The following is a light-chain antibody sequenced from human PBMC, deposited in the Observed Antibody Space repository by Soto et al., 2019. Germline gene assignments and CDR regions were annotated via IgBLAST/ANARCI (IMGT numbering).Light chain of an antibody. CDR1: QSVSSSY. CDR3: QQYDSPPSFT. V-gene: IGKV3-20*01. Sequence: EIVLTQSPGTLSLSPGERATLSCRASQSVSSSYLAWYQQRPGQAPRLLIYGASGRATGIPDRFSGSGSGTDFTLTISRLEPEDFAVYYCQQYDSPPSFTFGPGTKVDIK. J-gene: IGKJ3*01. CDR2: GAS.